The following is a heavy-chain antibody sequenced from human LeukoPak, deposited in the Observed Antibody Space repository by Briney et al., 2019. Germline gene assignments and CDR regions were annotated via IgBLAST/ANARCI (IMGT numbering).Heavy chain of an antibody. V-gene: IGHV4-39*02. J-gene: IGHJ4*02. D-gene: IGHD3-22*01. CDR1: GGSISSSSYY. Sequence: ASETLSLTCTVSGGSISSSSYYWGWIRQPPGKGLEWIGSIYYSGSTYYNPSLKSRVTISVDTSKNQFSLKLSSVTAADTAVYYCAREEYYDSSGEIDYWAQGTLVTVSS. CDR2: IYYSGST. CDR3: AREEYYDSSGEIDY.